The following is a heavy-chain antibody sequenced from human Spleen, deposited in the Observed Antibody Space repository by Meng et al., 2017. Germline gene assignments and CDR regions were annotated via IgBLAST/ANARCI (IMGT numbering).Heavy chain of an antibody. D-gene: IGHD2-15*01. V-gene: IGHV1-18*01. Sequence: QVQLVQSGAEVKKPGASVKVSCKASGYTFTSYGISWVRQAPGQGLEWMGWISAYNGNTNYAQRLQGRVSMTTDTSTSTAYMELSSLRSEDTAVYYCARAIYCIGGTCYSEFFDYWGQGTLVTVSS. J-gene: IGHJ4*02. CDR3: ARAIYCIGGTCYSEFFDY. CDR2: ISAYNGNT. CDR1: GYTFTSYG.